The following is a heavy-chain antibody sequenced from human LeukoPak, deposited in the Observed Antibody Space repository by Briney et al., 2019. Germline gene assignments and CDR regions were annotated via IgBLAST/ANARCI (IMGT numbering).Heavy chain of an antibody. Sequence: SETLSLTCAVSGGSIGSGGYSWSWIRQPPGKGLEWIGYIYDSGSTYYNPSLQGRVTISVDRSKNQFSLKLRSVTAADTAVYQCARGVGATEGAFDIWGQGTMVTVSS. D-gene: IGHD1-26*01. CDR1: GGSIGSGGYS. CDR3: ARGVGATEGAFDI. J-gene: IGHJ3*02. CDR2: IYDSGST. V-gene: IGHV4-30-2*01.